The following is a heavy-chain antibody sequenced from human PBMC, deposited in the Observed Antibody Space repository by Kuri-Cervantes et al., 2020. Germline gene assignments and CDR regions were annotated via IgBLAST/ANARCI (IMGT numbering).Heavy chain of an antibody. CDR2: LSWNSGSK. V-gene: IGHV3-9*01. Sequence: GGSLRLSCAASGFIFDDYAMHWVRQAPGKGLEWVSGLSWNSGSKVYADSVKGRFTISRDNAKNSLYLQMNSLRAEDTAVYYCARGNCSSTSYYPLGYMDVWGKGTTVTVSS. CDR1: GFIFDDYA. CDR3: ARGNCSSTSYYPLGYMDV. D-gene: IGHD2-2*01. J-gene: IGHJ6*03.